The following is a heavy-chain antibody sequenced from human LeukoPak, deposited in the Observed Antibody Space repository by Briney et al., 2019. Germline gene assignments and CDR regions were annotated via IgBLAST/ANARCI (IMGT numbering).Heavy chain of an antibody. CDR1: GGTFSSYA. D-gene: IGHD3-22*01. V-gene: IGHV1-69*01. J-gene: IGHJ6*03. CDR3: ARGEEGYDSSGHELGYMDV. Sequence: GAPVKVSCKASGGTFSSYAISWVRQAPGQGLEWMGGIIPIFGTANYAQKFQGRVTITADESTSTAYMELSSLRSEDTAVYYCARGEEGYDSSGHELGYMDVWGKGTTVTISS. CDR2: IIPIFGTA.